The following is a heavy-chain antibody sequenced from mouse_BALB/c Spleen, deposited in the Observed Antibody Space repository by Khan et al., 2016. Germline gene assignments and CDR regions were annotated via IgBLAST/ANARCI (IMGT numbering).Heavy chain of an antibody. CDR1: GFTFSSFG. D-gene: IGHD1-1*01. CDR3: ARLGKDYYAMDY. V-gene: IGHV5-17*02. CDR2: ISSGSSTI. J-gene: IGHJ4*01. Sequence: EVELVESGGGLVQPGGSRKLSCAASGFTFSSFGMHWVRQAPEKGLEWVAYISSGSSTIYYADTVKGRFTISRDNPKNTLFLQMASRRSEDTALYYCARLGKDYYAMDYWGQGTSVTVSS.